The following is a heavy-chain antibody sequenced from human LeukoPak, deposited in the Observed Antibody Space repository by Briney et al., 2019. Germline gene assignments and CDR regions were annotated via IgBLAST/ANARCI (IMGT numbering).Heavy chain of an antibody. V-gene: IGHV3-23*01. CDR1: GFTFSSYS. CDR3: AKAMMIVVVIASPFDY. Sequence: PGGSLRLSCAASGFTFSSYSMNWVRQAPGKGLEWVSAISGSGGSTYYADSVKGRFTISRDNSKNTLYLQMNSLRAEDTAVYYCAKAMMIVVVIASPFDYWGQGTLVTVSS. J-gene: IGHJ4*02. D-gene: IGHD3-22*01. CDR2: ISGSGGST.